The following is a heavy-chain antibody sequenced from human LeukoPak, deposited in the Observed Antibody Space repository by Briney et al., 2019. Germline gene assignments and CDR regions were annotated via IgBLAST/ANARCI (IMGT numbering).Heavy chain of an antibody. D-gene: IGHD3-10*01. CDR2: IYHSGST. CDR3: ARHKRGYLYYGSGSYYSPNWFDP. V-gene: IGHV4-30-2*01. Sequence: SQTLSLTCAVSGGSISSGGYYWSWIRQPPGKGLEWIGYIYHSGSTYYNPSLKSRVTISVDTSKNQFSLKLSSVTAADTAVYYCARHKRGYLYYGSGSYYSPNWFDPWGQGTLVTVSS. CDR1: GGSISSGGYY. J-gene: IGHJ5*02.